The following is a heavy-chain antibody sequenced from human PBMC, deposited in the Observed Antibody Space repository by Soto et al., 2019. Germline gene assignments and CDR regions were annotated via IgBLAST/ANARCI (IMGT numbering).Heavy chain of an antibody. CDR1: GFTFSDYY. CDR3: ARIPMIPRVYFDY. Sequence: AGGSLRLSCAASGFTFSDYYMSWIRQAPGKGLEWVSYISSSSSYTNYADSVKGRFTISRDNAKNSLYLQMNSLRAEDTAVYYCARIPMIPRVYFDYWGQGTLVTVSS. V-gene: IGHV3-11*06. J-gene: IGHJ4*02. D-gene: IGHD3-22*01. CDR2: ISSSSSYT.